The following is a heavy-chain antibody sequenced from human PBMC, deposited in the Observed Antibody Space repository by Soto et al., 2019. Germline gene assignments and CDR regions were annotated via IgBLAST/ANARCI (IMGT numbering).Heavy chain of an antibody. V-gene: IGHV4-30-4*01. Sequence: SETLSLTCTVSGGSISSGDHYWSWIRQPPGKGLEWIGYIYYSGSTYYNPSLKSRVTISVDTSKNQFSLKLSSVTAADTAVYYCARGLYYYDSSGYVSYFQPWGQGHLVPGSS. CDR3: ARGLYYYDSSGYVSYFQP. CDR1: GGSISSGDHY. CDR2: IYYSGST. J-gene: IGHJ1*01. D-gene: IGHD3-22*01.